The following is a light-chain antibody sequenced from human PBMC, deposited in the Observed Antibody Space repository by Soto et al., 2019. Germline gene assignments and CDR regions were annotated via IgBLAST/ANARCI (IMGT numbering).Light chain of an antibody. Sequence: DIQVTQSPSSLSASVGDRITITCRASQNISTYLSWYQQKPAKAPRLLMYGTSNLQSGVPSRFSGSGSGTDFTLTITSLQPEDFATYYCQQSYINLTFGGGTKVEIK. CDR1: QNISTY. CDR2: GTS. CDR3: QQSYINLT. J-gene: IGKJ4*01. V-gene: IGKV1-39*01.